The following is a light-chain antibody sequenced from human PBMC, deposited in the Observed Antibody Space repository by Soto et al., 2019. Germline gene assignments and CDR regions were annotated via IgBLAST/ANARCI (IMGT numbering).Light chain of an antibody. CDR1: QSISSSY. CDR3: QQYGSSPVT. Sequence: EIVLTQSPGTLSLSPGERATLSCRASQSISSSYLAWYQQKPGQAPRLLIYGASSRATGIPDRFSGSGSGTDFTLTISRLEPEDFAVYYCQQYGSSPVTFGQGTKLEIK. V-gene: IGKV3-20*01. CDR2: GAS. J-gene: IGKJ2*01.